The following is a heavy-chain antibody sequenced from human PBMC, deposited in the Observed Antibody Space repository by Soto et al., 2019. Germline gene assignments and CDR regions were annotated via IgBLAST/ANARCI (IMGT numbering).Heavy chain of an antibody. D-gene: IGHD3-22*01. CDR2: IYYSGST. CDR3: ARSLQQEAMIVVAHFDY. Sequence: PSETLSLTCTVSGGSISSSSYYWGWIRQPPGKGLEWIGSIYYSGSTYYNPSLKSRVTISVDTSKNQFSLKLSSVTAADTAVYYCARSLQQEAMIVVAHFDYWGQVTLVTVSS. V-gene: IGHV4-39*01. CDR1: GGSISSSSYY. J-gene: IGHJ4*02.